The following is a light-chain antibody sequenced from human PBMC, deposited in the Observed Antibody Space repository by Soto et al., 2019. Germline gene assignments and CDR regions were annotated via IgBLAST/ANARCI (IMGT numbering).Light chain of an antibody. V-gene: IGKV3D-20*01. CDR1: QSVSGTY. J-gene: IGKJ4*01. Sequence: EIVLTQSPAALSLSPGERATLSCGASQSVSGTYLAWYQQKPGLAPRLLIYDASSRATGIPDRFSGSGSGTDCTLTISRLEPEDFAVYYCQQYGSSPLTFGGGTKVDI. CDR3: QQYGSSPLT. CDR2: DAS.